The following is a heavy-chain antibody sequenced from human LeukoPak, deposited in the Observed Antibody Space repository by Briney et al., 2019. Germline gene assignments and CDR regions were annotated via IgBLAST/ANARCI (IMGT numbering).Heavy chain of an antibody. V-gene: IGHV1-2*02. CDR2: INPYNTGT. J-gene: IGHJ6*02. CDR1: GYTFTGYY. CDR3: ARDRDARRGMDV. Sequence: ASVKVSFKASGYTFTGYYIHWVRQAPGQGLEWMGWINPYNTGTNFAQNFQGRVTMTRDTSISTVYMGLGSLRSDDTAVYYCARDRDARRGMDVWGQGTTVTVSS. D-gene: IGHD2-21*02.